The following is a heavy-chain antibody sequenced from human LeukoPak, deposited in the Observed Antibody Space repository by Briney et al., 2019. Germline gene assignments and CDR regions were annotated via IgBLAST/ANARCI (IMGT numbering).Heavy chain of an antibody. J-gene: IGHJ5*02. D-gene: IGHD1-26*01. Sequence: GGSLRLSCAASGFTFSSYAMNWVRQAPGKGLEWVSGITDNGGSTYYADSVKGRFTISRDNSKNTLYLQMNSLRAEDTAVYYCARGAAREWELRGWFDPWGQGTLVTVSS. CDR1: GFTFSSYA. CDR3: ARGAAREWELRGWFDP. V-gene: IGHV3-23*01. CDR2: ITDNGGST.